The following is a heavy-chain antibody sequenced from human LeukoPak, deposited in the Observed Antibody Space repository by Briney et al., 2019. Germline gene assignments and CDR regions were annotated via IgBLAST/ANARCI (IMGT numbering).Heavy chain of an antibody. V-gene: IGHV4-34*01. J-gene: IGHJ5*02. D-gene: IGHD6-13*01. Sequence: SETLSLTCAVYGGSFSGYYWSWIRQPPGKGLEWIGEINHSGSTTYNPSLKSRVTISIDTSKNQFSLKLSSVTAADTAVYYCVRVGYSSSWSPYNWFDPXGXGTXVTVSS. CDR2: INHSGST. CDR3: VRVGYSSSWSPYNWFDP. CDR1: GGSFSGYY.